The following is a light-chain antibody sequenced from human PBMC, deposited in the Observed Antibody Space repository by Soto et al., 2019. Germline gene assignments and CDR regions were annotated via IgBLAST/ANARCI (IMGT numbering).Light chain of an antibody. J-gene: IGLJ1*01. V-gene: IGLV2-14*03. CDR1: SSDVGGFNY. Sequence: QSALTQPASVSGSPGQSITISCTGTSSDVGGFNYVSWYQQHPGKAPKLMIYDVTNRPSGVSYRFSGSKSGNTASLTISGLQAEDEADYYCNSYTSSSPYVCVTGTQVTVL. CDR2: DVT. CDR3: NSYTSSSPYV.